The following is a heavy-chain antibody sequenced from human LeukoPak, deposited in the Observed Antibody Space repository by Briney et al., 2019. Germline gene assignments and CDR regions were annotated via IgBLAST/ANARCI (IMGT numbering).Heavy chain of an antibody. V-gene: IGHV3-23*01. J-gene: IGHJ4*02. CDR1: GFTFSSYA. CDR3: AKMSAFFQYFDY. CDR2: ISGSGGST. Sequence: GSLRLSCAASGFTFSSYAMSWVRQAPGKGLEWVSAISGSGGSTYYADSVKGRFTISRDNSKNALYLQMNSLRAEDTAVYYCAKMSAFFQYFDYWGQGTLVTVSS.